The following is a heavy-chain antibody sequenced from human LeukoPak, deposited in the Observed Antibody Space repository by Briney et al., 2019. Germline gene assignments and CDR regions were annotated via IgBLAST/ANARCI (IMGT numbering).Heavy chain of an antibody. J-gene: IGHJ4*02. D-gene: IGHD3-22*01. CDR3: ARQIDYYDSSAYGY. CDR1: GYSFTSYW. V-gene: IGHV5-51*01. Sequence: GGSLKVSCKGSGYSFTSYWIGWVRQMPGKRLEGMGVIYPGDSDTRNSPSFQGQVTISADKSISIAYLQWSSLKASDTAMYYCARQIDYYDSSAYGYWGQGTLVTVSS. CDR2: IYPGDSDT.